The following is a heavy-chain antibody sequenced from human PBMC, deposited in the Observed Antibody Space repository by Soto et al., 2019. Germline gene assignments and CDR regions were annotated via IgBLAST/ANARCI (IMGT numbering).Heavy chain of an antibody. CDR2: ISDDGTFK. Sequence: WGSLILSCEASGVSFSSYGMHWVRQAPGKGLEWVAVISDDGTFKDYADSVKGRFTISRDNSDNTLFLQMNSLGPNDTAVYYCAKDYGPKDTYPYSNTHTHFWGQATRVTVSS. V-gene: IGHV3-30*18. CDR1: GVSFSSYG. CDR3: AKDYGPKDTYPYSNTHTHF. J-gene: IGHJ4*02. D-gene: IGHD6-13*01.